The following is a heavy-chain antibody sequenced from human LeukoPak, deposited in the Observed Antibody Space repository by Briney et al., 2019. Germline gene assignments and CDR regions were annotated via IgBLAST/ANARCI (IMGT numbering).Heavy chain of an antibody. CDR3: TRHIRSHFDY. V-gene: IGHV4-39*01. CDR1: GGSISSSSYY. CDR2: IYYSGST. D-gene: IGHD4-17*01. Sequence: SETLSLTCTVSGGSISSSSYYWGWIRQPPGKGLEWIGSIYYSGSTYYNPSLKSRVTISVDTSKNQFSLKLSSVTAADTAVYYCTRHIRSHFDYWGQGTLVTVSS. J-gene: IGHJ4*02.